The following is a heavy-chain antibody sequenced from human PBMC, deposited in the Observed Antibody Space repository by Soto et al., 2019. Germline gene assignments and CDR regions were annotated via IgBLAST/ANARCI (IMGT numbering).Heavy chain of an antibody. Sequence: QLQLQESGSGLVKPSQTLSLTCAVSGGSISSGGYSWSWIRQPPGKGLEWLGYIYHSGSTYYNPSLKSRVTISVDRSKNQFSLKLSSVTAADTAVYYCAREIAAAGREGYFDYWGQGTLVTVSS. CDR1: GGSISSGGYS. D-gene: IGHD6-13*01. CDR3: AREIAAAGREGYFDY. V-gene: IGHV4-30-2*01. J-gene: IGHJ4*02. CDR2: IYHSGST.